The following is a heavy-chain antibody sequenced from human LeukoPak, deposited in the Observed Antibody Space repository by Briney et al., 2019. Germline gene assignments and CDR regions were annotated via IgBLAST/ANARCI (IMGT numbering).Heavy chain of an antibody. Sequence: ASVKVSCKASGYTFTSYAMNWVRQAPGQGLEWMGWVNTNTGNPTYAQGFTGRFVFSLDTSVSTAYLQISSLKAEDTAVYYCARENYDSSGYHYYFDYWGQGTLVTVSS. D-gene: IGHD3-22*01. CDR3: ARENYDSSGYHYYFDY. V-gene: IGHV7-4-1*02. J-gene: IGHJ4*02. CDR2: VNTNTGNP. CDR1: GYTFTSYA.